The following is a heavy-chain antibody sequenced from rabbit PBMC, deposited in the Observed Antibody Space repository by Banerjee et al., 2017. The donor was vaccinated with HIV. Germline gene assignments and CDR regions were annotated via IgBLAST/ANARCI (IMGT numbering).Heavy chain of an antibody. J-gene: IGHJ4*01. CDR2: IYADDGNT. CDR3: ARDASSSGYYFNL. CDR1: GFSFSGNYW. Sequence: QSLEESGGDLVKPGASLTLTCTASGFSFSGNYWICWVRQAPGKGLEWIACIYADDGNTYYANWAKGRFTISKTSSTTVTLQMTSLTAADTATYFCARDASSSGYYFNLWGPGTLVTVS. D-gene: IGHD1-1*01. V-gene: IGHV1S40*01.